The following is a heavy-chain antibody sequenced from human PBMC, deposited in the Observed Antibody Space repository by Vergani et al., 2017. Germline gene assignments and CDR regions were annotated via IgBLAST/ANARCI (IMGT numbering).Heavy chain of an antibody. V-gene: IGHV3-30-3*01. Sequence: QLQLVESGGGVFQPGRSLSLSSAASGFPFSSYARHWVRQAPGKGPGWVAVLSYDGSNKYYAASVKGRFTISRDNSKTTLYLQMNSLRAEDTAVYYCARDGSVVIWYYYMDVWGKGTTVTVSS. CDR2: LSYDGSNK. D-gene: IGHD1-26*01. J-gene: IGHJ6*03. CDR3: ARDGSVVIWYYYMDV. CDR1: GFPFSSYA.